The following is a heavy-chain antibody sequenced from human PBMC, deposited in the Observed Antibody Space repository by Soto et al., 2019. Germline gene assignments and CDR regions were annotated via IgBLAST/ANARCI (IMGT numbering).Heavy chain of an antibody. V-gene: IGHV1-18*01. CDR3: ARQNYYSGMDV. J-gene: IGHJ6*02. Sequence: QAQLVQSGGEVKKPGASVKVSCKTSGYTFTSYFITWVRQAPGQGLEWVGWISAYTGNTNYGKMLQVRVTVTTDTTTSTGYLELRSLRSDDTAVYFCARQNYYSGMDVWGQGTTVTVSS. CDR1: GYTFTSYF. CDR2: ISAYTGNT.